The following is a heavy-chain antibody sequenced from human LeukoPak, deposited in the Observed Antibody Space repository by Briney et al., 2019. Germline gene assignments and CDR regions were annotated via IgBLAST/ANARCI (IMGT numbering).Heavy chain of an antibody. CDR2: IYYSGST. J-gene: IGHJ6*02. CDR3: ARDHGYSYGYYYYGMDV. V-gene: IGHV4-61*01. CDR1: GYSISSGYY. D-gene: IGHD5-18*01. Sequence: KSSETLSLTCTVSGYSISSGYYWGWIRQPPGKGLEWIGYIYYSGSTNYNPSLKSRVTISVDTSKNQFSLKLSSVTAADTAVYYCARDHGYSYGYYYYGMDVWGQGTTVTVSS.